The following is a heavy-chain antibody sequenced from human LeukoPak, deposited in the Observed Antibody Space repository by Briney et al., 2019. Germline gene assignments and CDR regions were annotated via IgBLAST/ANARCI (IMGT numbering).Heavy chain of an antibody. Sequence: SETLSLTCAVYGGSFSGYYWSWIRQPPGEGLEWIGEINHSGSTNYNPSLKSRVTISVDTSKNQFSLKLSSVTAADTAVYYCARGYYYYPYYYYYMDVWGKGTTVTISS. CDR2: INHSGST. J-gene: IGHJ6*03. V-gene: IGHV4-34*01. CDR1: GGSFSGYY. CDR3: ARGYYYYPYYYYYMDV. D-gene: IGHD3-22*01.